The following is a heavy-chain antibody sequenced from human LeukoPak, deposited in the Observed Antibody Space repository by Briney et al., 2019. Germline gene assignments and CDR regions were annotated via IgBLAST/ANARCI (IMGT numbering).Heavy chain of an antibody. Sequence: GGSLRLSCAASGFTFSNYWMHWVRQAPGKGLVWVSHINTDGSSTSYADSVKGRFTISRDNAKNTSYLQMNSLRAEDTAVYYCARDPLSGRGYYMDVWGKGTTVTVSS. J-gene: IGHJ6*03. CDR3: ARDPLSGRGYYMDV. D-gene: IGHD1-26*01. CDR2: INTDGSST. V-gene: IGHV3-74*01. CDR1: GFTFSNYW.